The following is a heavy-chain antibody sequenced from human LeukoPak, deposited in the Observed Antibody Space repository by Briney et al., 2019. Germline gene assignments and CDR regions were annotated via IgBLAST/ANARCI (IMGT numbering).Heavy chain of an antibody. V-gene: IGHV4-59*01. D-gene: IGHD2-21*01. Sequence: SETLSLTCTVSGGSISSYYWSWIRQPPGKGLEWIGYIYYSGSTNYNPSLKSRVTISVDTSKNKFSLKLSSVTAADTAVYYCARENSPEGSLYWYFDLWGRGTLVTVSS. J-gene: IGHJ2*01. CDR2: IYYSGST. CDR3: ARENSPEGSLYWYFDL. CDR1: GGSISSYY.